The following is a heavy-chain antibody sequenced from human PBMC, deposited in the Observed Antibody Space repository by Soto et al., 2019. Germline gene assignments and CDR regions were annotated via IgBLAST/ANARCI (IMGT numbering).Heavy chain of an antibody. V-gene: IGHV3-30-3*01. Sequence: GGSLRLSCAASGFTFSSYAMHWVRQAPGKGLEWVAVISYDGSNKYYADSVKGRFTISRDNSKNTLYLQMNSLRAEDTAVYYCARGPYADTAMVFVYWGHGTLVTVSS. CDR1: GFTFSSYA. CDR2: ISYDGSNK. CDR3: ARGPYADTAMVFVY. D-gene: IGHD5-18*01. J-gene: IGHJ4*01.